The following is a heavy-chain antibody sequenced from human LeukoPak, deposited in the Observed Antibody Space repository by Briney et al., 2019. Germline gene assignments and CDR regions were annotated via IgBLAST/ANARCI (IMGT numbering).Heavy chain of an antibody. V-gene: IGHV1-2*02. D-gene: IGHD1-26*01. CDR3: ARDFSGNSFDP. CDR1: GYTFTAYY. J-gene: IGHJ5*02. CDR2: IYPNSGGT. Sequence: ASVKVSCKASGYTFTAYYMHWVRQAPGQGLEWMGWIYPNSGGTRYAQKFQGRVTMTRDTSISTAYMELSSLSSDDTAVYYCARDFSGNSFDPRGQGTLVTVSS.